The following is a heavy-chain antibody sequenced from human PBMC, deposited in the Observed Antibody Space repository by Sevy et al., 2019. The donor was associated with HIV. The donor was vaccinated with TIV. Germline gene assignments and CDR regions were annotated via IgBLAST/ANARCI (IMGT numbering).Heavy chain of an antibody. V-gene: IGHV3-33*01. D-gene: IGHD1-1*01. CDR3: ARDAARVIVPTAGFDS. CDR1: GFTFRSFS. J-gene: IGHJ5*01. CDR2: IWYDGRTE. Sequence: GGSLRLSCVASGFTFRSFSMHWVRQAPGKGLEWVAAIWYDGRTERYADSMQGRFTISRENSKKTLYLQMNSLRDEDTAIYYCARDAARVIVPTAGFDSWGQGTLVTVSS.